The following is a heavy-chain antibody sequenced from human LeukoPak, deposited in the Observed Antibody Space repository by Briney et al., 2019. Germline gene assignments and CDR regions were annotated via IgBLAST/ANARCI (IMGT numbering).Heavy chain of an antibody. D-gene: IGHD3-22*01. V-gene: IGHV4-59*01. CDR3: ARFDSSGYYLDY. J-gene: IGHJ4*02. CDR2: IYYSGGT. Sequence: SGTLSLTCTVSGCSFSSYCWSWIRQPPGKGLEWIGYIYYSGGTNYNPSLMSRVAISVDTSKNQFSLLLNSVTAADTAVYYCARFDSSGYYLDYWGQGTLVTVSS. CDR1: GCSFSSYC.